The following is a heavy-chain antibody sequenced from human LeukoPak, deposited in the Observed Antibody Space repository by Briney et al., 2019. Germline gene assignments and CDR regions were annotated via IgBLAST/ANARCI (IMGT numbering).Heavy chain of an antibody. D-gene: IGHD2-2*01. V-gene: IGHV1-8*01. CDR3: ARDLGYCSSTSCYGWFDP. J-gene: IGHJ5*02. CDR1: GYTFTSYD. CDR2: MNPNSGNT. Sequence: ASVKVSCKASGYTFTSYDINWVRQATGQGLEWMGWMNPNSGNTGYAQKFQGRVTMTRNTSISTAYMELSSLRSEDTAVYYCARDLGYCSSTSCYGWFDPWGQGTLVTVSS.